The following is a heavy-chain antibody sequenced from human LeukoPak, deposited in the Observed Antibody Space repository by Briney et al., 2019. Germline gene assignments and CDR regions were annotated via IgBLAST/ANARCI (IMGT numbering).Heavy chain of an antibody. D-gene: IGHD4-17*01. CDR2: ISDNSGLT. V-gene: IGHV3-23*01. CDR1: GFTFSNYA. J-gene: IGHJ4*02. Sequence: GGSLRLSCAASGFTFSNYAMSWVRQAPGRGLEWVSAISDNSGLTYYADSVKGRFTISRDNSKNTLFLQMNSLRAEDTAVYYCARRGESASYGDYRFDYWGQGTLVTVSS. CDR3: ARRGESASYGDYRFDY.